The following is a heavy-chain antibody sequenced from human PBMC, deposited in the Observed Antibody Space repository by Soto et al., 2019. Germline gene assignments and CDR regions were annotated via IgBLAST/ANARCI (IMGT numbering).Heavy chain of an antibody. V-gene: IGHV4-39*01. D-gene: IGHD1-7*01. J-gene: IGHJ4*02. Sequence: PSETLSLTCTVSGGAVGSNSYYWGWIRQPPGKGLEWIGSVYYTGNTYYNPSLKSRVTISADTSTNQFSLRLRSLTATDTAVYYCASQIPSRFTGTLCYPYYLPNWVQGTLVTVSS. CDR1: GGAVGSNSYY. CDR2: VYYTGNT. CDR3: ASQIPSRFTGTLCYPYYLPN.